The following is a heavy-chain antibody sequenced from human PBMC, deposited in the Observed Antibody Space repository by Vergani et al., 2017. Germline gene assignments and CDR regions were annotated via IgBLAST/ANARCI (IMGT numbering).Heavy chain of an antibody. CDR3: ARELSYYYGSGSDDYNPYYYEGMDV. CDR1: GGSINTGAYY. J-gene: IGHJ6*02. V-gene: IGHV4-61*02. CDR2: VYTSGMT. Sequence: QVQLPESGPRLVRPSQTLSLTCTVSGGSINTGAYYWSWIRQPAGKGLEWIGRVYTSGMTNYNPSLKSRVTILVDRSKSQLSLKLTSVTAGDTAVYFCARELSYYYGSGSDDYNPYYYEGMDVLGPGNPGHRLL. D-gene: IGHD3-10*01.